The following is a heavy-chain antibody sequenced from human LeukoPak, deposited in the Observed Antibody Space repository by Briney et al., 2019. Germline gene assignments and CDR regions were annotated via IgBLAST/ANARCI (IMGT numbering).Heavy chain of an antibody. CDR1: GYPINNAYY. D-gene: IGHD4-11*01. J-gene: IGHJ6*03. CDR2: LYHPDST. CDR3: L. V-gene: IGHV4-38-2*02. Sequence: PSETLSLTCTVSGYPINNAYYWVWIRQPPGRGLEWIGSLYHPDSTYYNPSLKSRVTLTADTSRNQFSLKFAIQYDSYFYYYVDLWGTGTTVTVSS.